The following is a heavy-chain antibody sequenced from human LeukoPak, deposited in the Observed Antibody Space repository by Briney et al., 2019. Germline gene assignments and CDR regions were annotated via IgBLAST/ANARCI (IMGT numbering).Heavy chain of an antibody. CDR1: GGSISSSSYY. CDR3: ARGGRATAMDV. V-gene: IGHV4-39*07. J-gene: IGHJ6*03. Sequence: SETLSLTCTVSGGSISSSSYYWGWIRQPPGKGLEWIGEINHSGSTNYNPSLKSRVTISVDTSKNQFSLKLSSVTAADTAVYYCARGGRATAMDVWGKGTTVTVSS. D-gene: IGHD1-26*01. CDR2: INHSGST.